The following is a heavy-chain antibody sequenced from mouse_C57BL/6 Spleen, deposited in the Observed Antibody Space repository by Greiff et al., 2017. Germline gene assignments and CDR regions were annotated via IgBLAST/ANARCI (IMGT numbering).Heavy chain of an antibody. CDR1: GYSITSGYY. Sequence: DVQLQESGPGLVKPSQSLSLTCSVTGYSITSGYYWNWIRQFPGNKLEWMGYISYDGSNNYNPSLKNRISITRDTSKNQFFLKLNSVTTEDTATYYCARPNFITTYAMDYWGQGTSVTVSS. D-gene: IGHD1-1*01. V-gene: IGHV3-6*01. J-gene: IGHJ4*01. CDR3: ARPNFITTYAMDY. CDR2: ISYDGSN.